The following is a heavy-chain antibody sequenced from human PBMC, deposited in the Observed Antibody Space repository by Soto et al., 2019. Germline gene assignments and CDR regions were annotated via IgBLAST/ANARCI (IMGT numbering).Heavy chain of an antibody. CDR1: GYTFTTSG. CDR2: ISTYNGDT. Sequence: QVQLVQSGPEVRKPGASVKVSCEASGYTFTTSGISWVRQVPGQGLEWMGWISTYNGDTNSAQNFQGRVLMTADPSTGTAYMELMSLKSDDTAVYYCARQGSWPYYYYGLDVWGQWTTVTLSS. J-gene: IGHJ6*02. CDR3: ARQGSWPYYYYGLDV. V-gene: IGHV1-18*01. D-gene: IGHD1-26*01.